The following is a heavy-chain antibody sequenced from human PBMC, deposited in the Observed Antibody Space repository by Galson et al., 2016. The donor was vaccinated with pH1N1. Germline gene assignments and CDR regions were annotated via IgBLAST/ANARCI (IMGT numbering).Heavy chain of an antibody. J-gene: IGHJ4*02. CDR2: IGSSGNV. Sequence: SLRLSCAASGFTLSDYYMNWIRETPERGLEWLSSIGSSGNVAYADSVKGRFTIFRDNAQNSLLLQMDSLRVDDTALYYCAREWGIGAAGPLDSWGQGALVIVSS. V-gene: IGHV3-11*01. CDR1: GFTLSDYY. CDR3: AREWGIGAAGPLDS. D-gene: IGHD6-13*01.